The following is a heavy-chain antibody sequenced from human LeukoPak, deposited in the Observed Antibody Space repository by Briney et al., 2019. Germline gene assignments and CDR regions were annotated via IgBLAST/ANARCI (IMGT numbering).Heavy chain of an antibody. J-gene: IGHJ3*02. CDR1: GFTFRNYW. V-gene: IGHV3-7*01. CDR3: ARSAGTRLKDI. CDR2: IRQDGSEK. Sequence: GGSLRLSCAASGFTFRNYWMSWVRQAPGRGLEWVANIRQDGSEKYYVDSVKGRFTISRDNAKNSMFLQMDSLRVEDTAVYYCARSAGTRLKDIWGQGTMVTVSS. D-gene: IGHD1-1*01.